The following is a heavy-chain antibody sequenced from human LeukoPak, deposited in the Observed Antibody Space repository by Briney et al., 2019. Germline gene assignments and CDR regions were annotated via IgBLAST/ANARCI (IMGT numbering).Heavy chain of an antibody. V-gene: IGHV5-51*01. CDR3: ARTAYCGGDCYRPYYYYYMDV. CDR1: GYSFTSYW. CDR2: IYPGDSDT. Sequence: GESLKISCKGSGYSFTSYWIGWVRQMPGKGLEWMGIIYPGDSDTRYSPSFQGQVTISADKSISTAYLQWSSLKASDTAMYYCARTAYCGGDCYRPYYYYYMDVWGTGTRVTVSS. D-gene: IGHD2-21*02. J-gene: IGHJ6*03.